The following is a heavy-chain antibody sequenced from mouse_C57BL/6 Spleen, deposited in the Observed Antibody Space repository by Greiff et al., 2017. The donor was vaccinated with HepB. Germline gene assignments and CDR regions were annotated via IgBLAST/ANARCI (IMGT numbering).Heavy chain of an antibody. CDR3: AREYDPYYAMDY. Sequence: EVKLMESEGGLVQPGSSMKLSCTASGFTFSDYYMAWVRQVPEKGLEWVANINYDGSSTYYLDSLKSRFIISRDNAKNILYLQMSSLKSEDTATYYCAREYDPYYAMDYWGQGTSVTVSS. V-gene: IGHV5-16*01. J-gene: IGHJ4*01. D-gene: IGHD2-3*01. CDR1: GFTFSDYY. CDR2: INYDGSST.